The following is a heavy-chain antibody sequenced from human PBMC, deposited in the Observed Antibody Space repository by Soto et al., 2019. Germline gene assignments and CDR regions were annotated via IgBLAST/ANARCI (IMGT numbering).Heavy chain of an antibody. V-gene: IGHV4-31*03. CDR1: GGSISSGGYY. J-gene: IGHJ6*02. D-gene: IGHD3-9*01. CDR2: IYYSGST. CDR3: ARTPSRAISAYYGMDV. Sequence: TLSLTCTVSGGSISSGGYYWSWIRQHPGKGLEWIGYIYYSGSTYYNPSLKSRVTISVDTSKNQFSLKLSSVTAADTAVYYCARTPSRAISAYYGMDVWGQGTTVTVSS.